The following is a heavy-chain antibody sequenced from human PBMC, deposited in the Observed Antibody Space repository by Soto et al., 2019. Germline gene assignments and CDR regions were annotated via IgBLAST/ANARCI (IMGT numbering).Heavy chain of an antibody. D-gene: IGHD2-8*01. Sequence: PSETLSLTCTVSGGSISSGGYYWTWIRQHPGKGLEWIGYIHYSGTTNYNPSLMSRVTISVDTSKNQFSLNLRSVSAADTAVYYCTRGRREYCTNGVCYTFVPDWGQGTLVTVSS. J-gene: IGHJ4*02. CDR2: IHYSGTT. V-gene: IGHV4-61*08. CDR3: TRGRREYCTNGVCYTFVPD. CDR1: GGSISSGGYY.